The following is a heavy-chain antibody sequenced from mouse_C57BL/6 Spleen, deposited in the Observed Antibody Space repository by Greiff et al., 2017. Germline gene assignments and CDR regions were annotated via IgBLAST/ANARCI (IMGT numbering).Heavy chain of an antibody. J-gene: IGHJ1*03. V-gene: IGHV1-7*01. CDR1: GYTFTSYW. Sequence: VQLQQSGAELAKPGASVKLSCKASGYTFTSYWMHWVKQRPGQGLEWIGYINPSSGYTKYNQKFTDKATLTADKSSSTAYMQLSSLTYEDSAVYYCARGGIFTTAVVATRYFDVWGTGTTVTASS. CDR2: INPSSGYT. D-gene: IGHD1-1*01. CDR3: ARGGIFTTAVVATRYFDV.